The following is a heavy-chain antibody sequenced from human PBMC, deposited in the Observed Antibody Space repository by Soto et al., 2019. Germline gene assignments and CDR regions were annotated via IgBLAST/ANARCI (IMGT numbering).Heavy chain of an antibody. CDR2: IKQDGSEK. D-gene: IGHD3-3*01. Sequence: EVQLVESGGGSVQPGGSLRLSCAASGFTFNSYWMNWVRQAPGKGLEWVANIKQDGSEKYYVDSVKGLFTISRDNAKNSLYLQMNSLRAEDTAVYYCARVFWSGSLGYWGQGTLVTVSS. CDR1: GFTFNSYW. V-gene: IGHV3-7*03. CDR3: ARVFWSGSLGY. J-gene: IGHJ4*02.